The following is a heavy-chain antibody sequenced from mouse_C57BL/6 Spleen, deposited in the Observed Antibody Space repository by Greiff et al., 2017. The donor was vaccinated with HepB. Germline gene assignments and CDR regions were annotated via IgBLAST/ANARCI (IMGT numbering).Heavy chain of an antibody. J-gene: IGHJ2*01. D-gene: IGHD2-3*01. CDR1: GYTFTSYW. CDR3: ARRGIYDGYFDYFDY. Sequence: VQLQQPGAELVRPGSSVKLSCKASGYTFTSYWMDWVKQRPGQGLEWIGNIYPSDSETHYNQKFKDKATLTVDKSSSTAYMQLSSLTSEDSAVYYCARRGIYDGYFDYFDYWGQGTTLTVSS. CDR2: IYPSDSET. V-gene: IGHV1-61*01.